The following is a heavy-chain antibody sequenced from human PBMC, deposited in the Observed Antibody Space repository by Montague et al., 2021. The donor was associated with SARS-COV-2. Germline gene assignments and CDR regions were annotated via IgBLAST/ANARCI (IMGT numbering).Heavy chain of an antibody. Sequence: SLRLSCAASGFTFSSYGMHWVRQAPGKGLEWVAVIWYDGSNKYYADSVKGRFTISRDNSKNTLYLQMNSLRAEDTAMYYCARDTRLGYGMDVWGQGTTVTVSS. J-gene: IGHJ6*02. D-gene: IGHD7-27*01. V-gene: IGHV3-33*01. CDR1: GFTFSSYG. CDR3: ARDTRLGYGMDV. CDR2: IWYDGSNK.